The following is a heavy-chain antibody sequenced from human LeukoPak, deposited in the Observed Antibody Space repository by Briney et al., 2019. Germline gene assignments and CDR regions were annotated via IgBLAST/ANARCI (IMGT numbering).Heavy chain of an antibody. D-gene: IGHD3-22*01. CDR1: GFTFSSYW. Sequence: GGSLRLSCAASGFTFSSYWMSWVRQAPGKGLEWGANIKKDGSEKYYVDSVKGRFTISRDNAKNSLYLQMNSLRAEDTAVYYCARAFHYYDSSGAIDYWGQGTLVTVSS. J-gene: IGHJ4*02. CDR2: IKKDGSEK. CDR3: ARAFHYYDSSGAIDY. V-gene: IGHV3-7*01.